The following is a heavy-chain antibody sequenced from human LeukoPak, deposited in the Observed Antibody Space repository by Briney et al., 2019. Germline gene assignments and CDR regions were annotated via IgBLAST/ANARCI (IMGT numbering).Heavy chain of an antibody. Sequence: GGSLRLSCAASGFTFSSYGMSWVRQAPGKGLEWVSYISSSGSTIYYADSVKGRFTISRDNAKNSLYLQMNSLRAEDTAVYYCARDALMCSGGSCYSYYFDYWGQGTLVTVSS. CDR2: ISSSGSTI. D-gene: IGHD2-15*01. J-gene: IGHJ4*02. CDR3: ARDALMCSGGSCYSYYFDY. CDR1: GFTFSSYG. V-gene: IGHV3-48*01.